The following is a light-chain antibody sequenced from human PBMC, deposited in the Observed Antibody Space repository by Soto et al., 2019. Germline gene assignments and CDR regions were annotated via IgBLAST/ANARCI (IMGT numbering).Light chain of an antibody. CDR3: QQYYRTPPWT. V-gene: IGKV4-1*01. J-gene: IGKJ1*01. CDR2: WAS. Sequence: DIVMTQSPDSLAVSLGERATINCKSSQSVLYSSNNKYYLAWYQQKPGQPPKLLIYWASTRESGVPDRFSGSGSGTDFTLTISSLQAEDVAVYYCQQYYRTPPWTFGQGTKVEIK. CDR1: QSVLYSSNNKYY.